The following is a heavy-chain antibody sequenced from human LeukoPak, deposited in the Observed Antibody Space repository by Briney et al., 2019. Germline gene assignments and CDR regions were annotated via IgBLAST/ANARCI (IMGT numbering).Heavy chain of an antibody. D-gene: IGHD5-18*01. Sequence: GGSLRLSCSVSGFIFRDFSMSWVRQAPGKGLEWVAKMNEYGSEIFYVDSVKGRFTISRDNAKTSLYLHMNSLRAEDTALYYCAKERSGMDTAMVAHYYFDYWGQGTLVTVSS. CDR3: AKERSGMDTAMVAHYYFDY. V-gene: IGHV3-7*03. CDR2: MNEYGSEI. J-gene: IGHJ4*02. CDR1: GFIFRDFS.